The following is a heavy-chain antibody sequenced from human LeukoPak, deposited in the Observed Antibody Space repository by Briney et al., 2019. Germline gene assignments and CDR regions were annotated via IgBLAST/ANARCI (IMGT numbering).Heavy chain of an antibody. D-gene: IGHD2-15*01. J-gene: IGHJ4*02. Sequence: GGSLRLSCAASGFTFSSYGMSWVRQAPGKGLEWVSAISGSGGSTYYADSVKGRFTISRDNSENTLYLQMNSLRAEDTAVYYCAKGKRCSGGSCYASYYFDYWGQGTLVTVSS. V-gene: IGHV3-23*01. CDR1: GFTFSSYG. CDR3: AKGKRCSGGSCYASYYFDY. CDR2: ISGSGGST.